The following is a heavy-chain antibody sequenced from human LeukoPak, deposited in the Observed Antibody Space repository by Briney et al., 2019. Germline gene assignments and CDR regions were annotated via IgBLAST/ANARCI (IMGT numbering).Heavy chain of an antibody. J-gene: IGHJ4*02. CDR1: GFTFSSYG. CDR2: ISYDGSNK. CDR3: AKDRGVVVVIATLDY. V-gene: IGHV3-30*18. Sequence: PGRSLRLSCAASGFTFSSYGMHWVRQAPGKGLEWVAVISYDGSNKYYADSVKGRFTISRDNSKNTLYLQMNSLRAEDTAVYYCAKDRGVVVVIATLDYWGQGTLVTVSS. D-gene: IGHD2-21*01.